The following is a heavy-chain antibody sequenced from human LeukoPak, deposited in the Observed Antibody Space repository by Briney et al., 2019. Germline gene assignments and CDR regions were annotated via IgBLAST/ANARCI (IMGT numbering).Heavy chain of an antibody. D-gene: IGHD6-19*01. V-gene: IGHV3-21*01. Sequence: PGGSLRLSCVASGFALNSYSLTWVRQAPGKGLEWVSSISSTSAYIHYAESVKGRFTISRDNIDNVVYLQMNSLGAEDTAVYYCARVAVAGPTGWFDPWGQGTLVTVSS. CDR2: ISSTSAYI. J-gene: IGHJ5*02. CDR3: ARVAVAGPTGWFDP. CDR1: GFALNSYS.